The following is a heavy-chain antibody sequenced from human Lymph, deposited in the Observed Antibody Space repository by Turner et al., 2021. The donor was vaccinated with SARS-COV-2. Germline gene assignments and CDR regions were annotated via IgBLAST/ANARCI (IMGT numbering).Heavy chain of an antibody. Sequence: EVTLLESGGGLVQPGGSLRLSCAASGFTFSSYAMSWVRQAPGKGLEWVSAISGSGGDTYYADSVKGRFTISRDNSKNTLYLQMNSLRAEDTAVYYCAKGVRGAMIVVVIPYFDYWGQGTLVTVSS. D-gene: IGHD3-22*01. CDR2: ISGSGGDT. CDR3: AKGVRGAMIVVVIPYFDY. V-gene: IGHV3-23*01. J-gene: IGHJ4*02. CDR1: GFTFSSYA.